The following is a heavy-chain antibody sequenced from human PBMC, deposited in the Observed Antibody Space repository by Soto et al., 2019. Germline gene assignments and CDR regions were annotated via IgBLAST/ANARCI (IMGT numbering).Heavy chain of an antibody. CDR1: GFTFSSYA. Sequence: GGSLRLSCAASGFTFSSYAMSWVRQAPGKGLEWVSAISGSGGSTYYADSVKGRFTISRDNSKNTLYLQMNSLRAEDTAVYYCAKDNAYYDFWSGYVVEYWGQGTLVTVSS. CDR3: AKDNAYYDFWSGYVVEY. CDR2: ISGSGGST. V-gene: IGHV3-23*01. D-gene: IGHD3-3*01. J-gene: IGHJ4*02.